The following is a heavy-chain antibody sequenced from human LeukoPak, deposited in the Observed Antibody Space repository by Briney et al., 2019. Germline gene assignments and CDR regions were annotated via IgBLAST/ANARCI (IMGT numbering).Heavy chain of an antibody. J-gene: IGHJ4*02. CDR2: ISGSAYST. CDR1: GFTFSSYA. D-gene: IGHD5-12*01. CDR3: AKEAGYSGYDYPDY. Sequence: PGGSLTLSCAASGFTFSSYAMRWVRQAPGKGLEWVSDISGSAYSTYYADSVQGRFTISRDNSKNTLYLQMNSLRAEDTAVYYCAKEAGYSGYDYPDYWGQGTLVTVSS. V-gene: IGHV3-23*01.